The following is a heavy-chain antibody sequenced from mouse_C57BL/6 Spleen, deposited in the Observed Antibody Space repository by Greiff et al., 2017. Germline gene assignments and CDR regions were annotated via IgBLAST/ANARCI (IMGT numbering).Heavy chain of an antibody. J-gene: IGHJ4*01. V-gene: IGHV1-15*01. Sequence: VKLMESGAELVRPGASVTLSCKASGYTFTDYEMHWVKQTPVHGLEWIGAIDPETGGTAYNQKFKGKAILTADKSSSTAYMELRSLTSEDSAVYYCTRSLLSYAMDYWGQGTSVTVSS. CDR2: IDPETGGT. CDR1: GYTFTDYE. CDR3: TRSLLSYAMDY. D-gene: IGHD2-10*01.